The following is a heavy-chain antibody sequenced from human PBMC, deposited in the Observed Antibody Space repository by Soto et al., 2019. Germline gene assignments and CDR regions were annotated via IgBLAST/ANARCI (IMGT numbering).Heavy chain of an antibody. D-gene: IGHD1-26*01. Sequence: PGGSLGLSCAVSGFTFSGSAMHWVRQASGKGLEWVGRIRNKANSYATAYAASVKGRFTISRDDSKNTAYLQMNSLKTEDTAVYYCTRLSGIVETTKDDYWGQGTLVTVSS. CDR2: IRNKANSYAT. V-gene: IGHV3-73*01. CDR1: GFTFSGSA. CDR3: TRLSGIVETTKDDY. J-gene: IGHJ4*02.